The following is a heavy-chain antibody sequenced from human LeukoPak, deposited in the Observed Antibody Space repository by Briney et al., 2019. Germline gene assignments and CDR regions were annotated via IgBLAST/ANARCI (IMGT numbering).Heavy chain of an antibody. CDR1: GYTFTGYY. Sequence: ASVKVSCKASGYTFTGYYMHWVRQAPGQGLEWMGWINPNSGGTNYAQKFQGRATMTRDTSISTAYMELSRLRSDDTAVYYCARHVVVVAAMHSRDHLNWFDPWGQGTLVTVSS. D-gene: IGHD2-15*01. CDR3: ARHVVVVAAMHSRDHLNWFDP. CDR2: INPNSGGT. J-gene: IGHJ5*02. V-gene: IGHV1-2*02.